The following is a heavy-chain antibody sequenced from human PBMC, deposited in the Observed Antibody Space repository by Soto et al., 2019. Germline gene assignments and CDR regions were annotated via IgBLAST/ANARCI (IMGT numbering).Heavy chain of an antibody. CDR3: MRQASTIFGVVKDYYYYYGMDV. CDR2: IYPGDSDT. V-gene: IGHV5-51*01. J-gene: IGHJ6*02. Sequence: GESLKISCKGSGYSFTSYWIGWVRQMPGKGLEWMGIIYPGDSDTRYSPSFQGQVTISADKSISTAYLQWSSLKASDTAMYYCMRQASTIFGVVKDYYYYYGMDVWGQGTTATVSS. CDR1: GYSFTSYW. D-gene: IGHD3-3*01.